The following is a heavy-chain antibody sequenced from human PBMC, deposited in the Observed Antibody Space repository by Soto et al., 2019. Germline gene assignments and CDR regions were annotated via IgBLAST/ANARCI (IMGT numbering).Heavy chain of an antibody. CDR2: IYPSGST. J-gene: IGHJ5*02. D-gene: IGHD3-10*01. CDR3: ARYNAYGSGSWGNWFDP. V-gene: IGHV4-30-2*01. Sequence: QLQLQESGSGLVKPSQTLSLTCAVSGGSISSGDYSWSWIRQPPGKGLEWIGYIYPSGSTYKSSLKSRVTISVDRSKNQFSLKLSSVTAADTAVYYCARYNAYGSGSWGNWFDPWGQGTLVTVSS. CDR1: GGSISSGDYS.